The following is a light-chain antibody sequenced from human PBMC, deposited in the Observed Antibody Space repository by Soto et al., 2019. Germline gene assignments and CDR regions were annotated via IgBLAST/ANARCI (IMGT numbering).Light chain of an antibody. V-gene: IGKV1-6*01. J-gene: IGKJ1*01. CDR3: LQDYNYPPWT. CDR1: QGIRND. CDR2: AAS. Sequence: AIQMTQSPSSLSASVGDRVTITCRASQGIRNDLGWYQQKPGKAPKLLIYAASSLQSGVPSRFSGSGSGTDFTLTISSLQLEDFATYYCLQDYNYPPWTFGQGTKVEIK.